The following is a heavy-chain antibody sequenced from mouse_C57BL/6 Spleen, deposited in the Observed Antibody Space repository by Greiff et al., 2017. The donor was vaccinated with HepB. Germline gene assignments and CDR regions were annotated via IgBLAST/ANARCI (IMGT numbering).Heavy chain of an antibody. CDR3: TRWGGRGFAY. Sequence: VQLVESGAELVRPGASVTLSCKASGYTFTDYEMHWVKLTPVHGLEWIGAIDPETGGTAYNQKFKGKAILTADKSSSTAYMELRSLTSEDSAVYYCTRWGGRGFAYWGQGTLVTVSA. D-gene: IGHD3-3*01. CDR1: GYTFTDYE. V-gene: IGHV1-15*01. J-gene: IGHJ3*01. CDR2: IDPETGGT.